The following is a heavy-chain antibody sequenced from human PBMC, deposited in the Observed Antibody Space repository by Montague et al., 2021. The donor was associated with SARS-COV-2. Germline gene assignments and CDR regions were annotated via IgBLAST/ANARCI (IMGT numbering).Heavy chain of an antibody. CDR1: GGSISSSSYD. Sequence: SETLSLTCTVSGGSISSSSYDWGWIRQLPGKVLEWIGSIYYSGSTYYNPSLKSRVTISVDTSKNQFSLKLSSVTAADTAVYYCARDQGYNWNYYYYYGMDVWGQGTTVTVSS. J-gene: IGHJ6*02. V-gene: IGHV4-39*07. CDR3: ARDQGYNWNYYYYYGMDV. D-gene: IGHD1-20*01. CDR2: IYYSGST.